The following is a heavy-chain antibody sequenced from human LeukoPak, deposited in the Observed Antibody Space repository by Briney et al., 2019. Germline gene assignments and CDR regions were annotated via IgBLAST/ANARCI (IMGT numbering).Heavy chain of an antibody. D-gene: IGHD2-2*01. CDR1: EYTFTDYY. Sequence: ASVKVSCKASEYTFTDYYMHWVRQAPGQGLEWMGWINPVSGGTNYVQKFQGRVTMTRDTPISTAYMELSRLRSDDTAVYYCARANFLSCSSTSCLFDYWGQGTLVTVSS. V-gene: IGHV1-2*02. CDR2: INPVSGGT. J-gene: IGHJ4*02. CDR3: ARANFLSCSSTSCLFDY.